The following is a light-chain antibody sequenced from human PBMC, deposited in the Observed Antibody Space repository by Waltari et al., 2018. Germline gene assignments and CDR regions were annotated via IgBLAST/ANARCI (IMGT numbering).Light chain of an antibody. CDR1: QDISSY. CDR3: QQLNVYPLT. V-gene: IGKV1-9*01. CDR2: AAS. Sequence: DIQLTQSPSFLSASVGYRVTISCRAGQDISSYLAWYQQKPGEAPKLLIYAASTLQSGVPSRFSGSGSGTEFTLTISSLQPEDFAAYYCQQLNVYPLTFGGGSKVEIK. J-gene: IGKJ4*01.